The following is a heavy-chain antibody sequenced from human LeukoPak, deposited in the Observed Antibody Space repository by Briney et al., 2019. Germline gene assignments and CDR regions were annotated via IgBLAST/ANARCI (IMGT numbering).Heavy chain of an antibody. D-gene: IGHD3-22*01. CDR3: ARVYETNGYLY. V-gene: IGHV3-74*01. CDR2: INSDGSAT. Sequence: GGSLRLSCAVSGFTFSSYWMHWVRQVPGKGLLWVSRINSDGSATIYADSVKGRFTISRDNAKNTVYLQMNSLRVEDTAVYYCARVYETNGYLYWGQGSLVTVSS. CDR1: GFTFSSYW. J-gene: IGHJ4*02.